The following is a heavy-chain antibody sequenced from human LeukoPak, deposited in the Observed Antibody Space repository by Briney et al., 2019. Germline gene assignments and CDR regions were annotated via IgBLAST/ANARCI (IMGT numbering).Heavy chain of an antibody. V-gene: IGHV1-18*01. CDR2: ISAYNGNT. D-gene: IGHD3-10*01. Sequence: ASVKVSCKASGYTFTSYGISWVRQAPGQGLEWMGWISAYNGNTNYAQKLQGRVTMTTDTSTSTAYIELRSLRSDDTAVYYCARDLGPVTMVRGVTPRNWFDPWGQGTLVTVSS. J-gene: IGHJ5*02. CDR3: ARDLGPVTMVRGVTPRNWFDP. CDR1: GYTFTSYG.